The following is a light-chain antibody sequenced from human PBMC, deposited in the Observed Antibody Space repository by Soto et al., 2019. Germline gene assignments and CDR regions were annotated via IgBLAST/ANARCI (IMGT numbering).Light chain of an antibody. CDR2: GAS. J-gene: IGKJ4*01. CDR3: QQYNTWPPSLT. Sequence: EIVMTQSPATLSVFPGERATLSCRASQSVSSNLAWYQQKPGQAPRLLIYGASTRATGIPGMFSGSASGKEFTLNFSSMHSEDLAVDYCQQYNTWPPSLTCGGETKVEIK. V-gene: IGKV3-15*01. CDR1: QSVSSN.